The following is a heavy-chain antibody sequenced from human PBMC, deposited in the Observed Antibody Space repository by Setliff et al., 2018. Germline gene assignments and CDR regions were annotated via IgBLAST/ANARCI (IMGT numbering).Heavy chain of an antibody. CDR3: ARAPLESGYYYGQGHYFDY. CDR1: GYTFTNFG. V-gene: IGHV1-18*01. Sequence: RASVKVSCKTSGYTFTNFGINWVRQAPGQGLEWMGWNSAYAQKFQGRVTMTRDTSTTTVYMELSSLRSEDTAVYYCARAPLESGYYYGQGHYFDYWGQGTLVTVSS. J-gene: IGHJ4*02. CDR2: NSA. D-gene: IGHD5-18*01.